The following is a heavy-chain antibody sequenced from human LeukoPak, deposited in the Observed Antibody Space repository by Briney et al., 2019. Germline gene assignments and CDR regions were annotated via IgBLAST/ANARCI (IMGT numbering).Heavy chain of an antibody. CDR1: GFSFSHYA. CDR3: AKDQPGVYFDY. J-gene: IGHJ4*02. V-gene: IGHV3-30-3*01. Sequence: GGSLRLSCAASGFSFSHYALHWVRQAPGKGLEWLTFISYDGNVRYYADSVKGRFTVSRDDSKSTLYLQMNSLRAEDTAVYYCAKDQPGVYFDYWGQGTLVTVSS. D-gene: IGHD2-8*01. CDR2: ISYDGNVR.